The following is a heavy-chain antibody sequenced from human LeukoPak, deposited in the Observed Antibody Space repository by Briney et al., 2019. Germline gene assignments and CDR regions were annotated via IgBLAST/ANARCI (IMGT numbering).Heavy chain of an antibody. J-gene: IGHJ4*02. V-gene: IGHV5-51*01. CDR2: IYPGDSET. Sequence: GESLKISCKGSGYTFTSNWIGWVRQMPGKGLEWMGIIYPGDSETRYSPSFQGQVTMSADKSISTAYLQWSSLKASDTAMYYCARNPSGYHFDYWGQGTLVTVSS. D-gene: IGHD6-13*01. CDR3: ARNPSGYHFDY. CDR1: GYTFTSNW.